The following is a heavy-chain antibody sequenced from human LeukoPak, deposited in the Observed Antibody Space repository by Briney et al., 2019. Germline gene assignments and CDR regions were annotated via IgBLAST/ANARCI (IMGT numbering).Heavy chain of an antibody. J-gene: IGHJ4*02. CDR1: GFTFSSYA. CDR3: AKDRYQLLSYFDY. D-gene: IGHD2-2*01. V-gene: IGHV3-23*01. CDR2: ISGSGGST. Sequence: PGGSLRLSCAASGFTFSSYAMSWVRQAPGKGLEWVSAISGSGGSTYYADSVKGRFTISRDNSKNTLFLQMSSLRAEDTAVYHCAKDRYQLLSYFDYWGQGTLVAVSS.